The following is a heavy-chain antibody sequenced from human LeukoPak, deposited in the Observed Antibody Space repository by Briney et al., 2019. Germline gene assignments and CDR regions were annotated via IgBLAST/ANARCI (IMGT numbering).Heavy chain of an antibody. V-gene: IGHV3-33*01. D-gene: IGHD2-15*01. CDR1: GFTFSSYG. CDR2: IWYDGSNK. J-gene: IGHJ4*02. Sequence: PGGSLRLSCAASGFTFSSYGMHWVRQAPGKGLEWVAVIWYDGSNKYYADSVKGRFTISRDNSKNTLYLQMNSLRAEDTAVYYCARGYCSGGSCYGHTDYWGQGTLVTVSS. CDR3: ARGYCSGGSCYGHTDY.